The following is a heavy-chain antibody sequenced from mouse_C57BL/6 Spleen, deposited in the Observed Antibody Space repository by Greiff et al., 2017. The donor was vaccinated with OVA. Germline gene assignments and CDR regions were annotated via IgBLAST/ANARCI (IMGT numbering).Heavy chain of an antibody. CDR3: ARRPGNWYFGV. Sequence: QVQLKQPGAELVKPGASVKLSCKASGYTFTSYWMQWVKQRPGQGLEWIGEIDPSDSYTNYNQKFKGKATLTVDTSSSTAYMQLSSLTSEDSAVYYCARRPGNWYFGVWGTGTTVTVSS. CDR2: IDPSDSYT. V-gene: IGHV1-50*01. CDR1: GYTFTSYW. J-gene: IGHJ1*03.